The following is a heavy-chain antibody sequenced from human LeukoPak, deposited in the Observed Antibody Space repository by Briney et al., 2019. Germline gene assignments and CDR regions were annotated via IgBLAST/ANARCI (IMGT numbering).Heavy chain of an antibody. V-gene: IGHV4-4*07. J-gene: IGHJ4*02. CDR1: GGFISSYY. CDR2: IYTSGST. D-gene: IGHD1-26*01. CDR3: AGGGATNWAYYFDY. Sequence: KPSETLSLTCTVSGGFISSYYWSWIRQPAGKGLEWIGRIYTSGSTNYNPSLKSRVTMSVDTSKNQFSLKLSSVTAADTAVYYRAGGGATNWAYYFDYWGQGTLVTVSS.